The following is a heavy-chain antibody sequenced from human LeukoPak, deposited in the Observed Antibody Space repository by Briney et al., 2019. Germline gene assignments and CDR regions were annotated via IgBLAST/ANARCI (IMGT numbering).Heavy chain of an antibody. CDR1: EFTFRSYA. D-gene: IGHD6-13*01. CDR3: AKEIAAVGKGVFAH. V-gene: IGHV3-23*01. J-gene: IGHJ4*02. Sequence: GGSLRLSCAASEFTFRSYAMSWVRQAPGEGLECVSAITGSADGSIYADSVKGRFTISRDNSRNTLYLQMSSLRAEDTAVYYCAKEIAAVGKGVFAHWGQGTLVTVSS. CDR2: ITGSADGS.